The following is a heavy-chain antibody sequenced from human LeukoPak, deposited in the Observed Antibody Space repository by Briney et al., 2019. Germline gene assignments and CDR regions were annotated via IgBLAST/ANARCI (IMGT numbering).Heavy chain of an antibody. Sequence: GASVKVSCKASGYTFTSYYMHWVRQAPGQGLEWMGIINPSGGSTSYAQKFQGRVTMTRDMSTSTVYMEVRSLRSDGTAVYYCARGWKYRFGFYFDYWGQGTLVTVSS. J-gene: IGHJ4*02. CDR3: ARGWKYRFGFYFDY. CDR1: GYTFTSYY. D-gene: IGHD5-18*01. V-gene: IGHV1-46*01. CDR2: INPSGGST.